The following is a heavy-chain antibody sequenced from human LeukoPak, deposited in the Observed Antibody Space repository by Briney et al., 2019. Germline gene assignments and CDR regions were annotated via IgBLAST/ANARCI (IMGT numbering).Heavy chain of an antibody. Sequence: PGGSLRLSCAASGFTFSSYWMHWVRQAPGKGLVWVSRINSDGSSTSYADSVKGRFTISRDNSKNTLYLQMNSLRAEDTAVYYCAREADSSGYYAGTRGLHYYFDYWGQGTLVTVSS. CDR2: INSDGSST. CDR1: GFTFSSYW. D-gene: IGHD3-22*01. J-gene: IGHJ4*02. CDR3: AREADSSGYYAGTRGLHYYFDY. V-gene: IGHV3-74*01.